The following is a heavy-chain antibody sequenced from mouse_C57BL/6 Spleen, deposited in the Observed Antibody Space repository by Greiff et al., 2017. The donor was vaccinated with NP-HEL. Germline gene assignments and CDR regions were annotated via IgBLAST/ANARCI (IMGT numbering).Heavy chain of an antibody. J-gene: IGHJ4*01. V-gene: IGHV1-59*01. D-gene: IGHD2-2*01. CDR3: ARYGYDDYAMDY. CDR1: GYTFTSYW. Sequence: QVQLQQPGAELVRPGTSVTLSCKASGYTFTSYWMHWVKQRPGQGLEWIGVIDPSDSYTNYNHKFKGKATLTVDTSSSTDYMQLSSRTSEDSAVYYCARYGYDDYAMDYWGQGTSVTVSS. CDR2: IDPSDSYT.